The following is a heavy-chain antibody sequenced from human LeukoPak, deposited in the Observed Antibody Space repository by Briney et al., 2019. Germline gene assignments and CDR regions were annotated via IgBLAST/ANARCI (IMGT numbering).Heavy chain of an antibody. V-gene: IGHV3-48*03. CDR2: ISDTGSTI. Sequence: PGGSLRLSCAASGFTFSSYELNWVRQAPGKGLEWVSYISDTGSTIYYADSVEGRFTISRDNAKNSLYLQMNSLRSDDTAVYYCARFCSNTICSDYWGQGTLVTVSS. CDR3: ARFCSNTICSDY. CDR1: GFTFSSYE. D-gene: IGHD2-2*01. J-gene: IGHJ4*02.